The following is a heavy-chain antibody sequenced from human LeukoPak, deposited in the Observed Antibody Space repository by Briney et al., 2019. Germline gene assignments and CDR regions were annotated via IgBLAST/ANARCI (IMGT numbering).Heavy chain of an antibody. CDR1: GFTFSNYD. Sequence: PGGSLRLSCAASGFTFSNYDMHWVRLGTGKGLEWVSAIGTVGDTFYPDSVKGRFTIPRENAKNSLYLQMNSLRAGDTAVYYCARGARAGPTVEDSALDIWGQGTMVTVSS. CDR2: IGTVGDT. V-gene: IGHV3-13*01. CDR3: ARGARAGPTVEDSALDI. D-gene: IGHD4-23*01. J-gene: IGHJ3*02.